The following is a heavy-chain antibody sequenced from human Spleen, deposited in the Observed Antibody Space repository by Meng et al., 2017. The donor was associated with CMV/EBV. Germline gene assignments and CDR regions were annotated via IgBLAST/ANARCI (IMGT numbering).Heavy chain of an antibody. V-gene: IGHV3-21*01. Sequence: EWQLVDAGGGRVRPGGSLGLSRAASGVAFSSYSMNWVRQAPGKGLEWVSSISSSSSYISNADSVKGRFTISRDNAKNSLYLQMNSLRAEDTAVYYCARPAAITHFDYWGQGTLVTVSS. J-gene: IGHJ4*02. CDR3: ARPAAITHFDY. D-gene: IGHD2-2*02. CDR2: ISSSSSYI. CDR1: GVAFSSYS.